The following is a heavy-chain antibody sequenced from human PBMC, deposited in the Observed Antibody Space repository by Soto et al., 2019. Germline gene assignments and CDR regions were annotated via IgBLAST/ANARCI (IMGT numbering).Heavy chain of an antibody. CDR3: AMGPYGGNLDY. D-gene: IGHD2-15*01. Sequence: SETLSLTCTVSGGSIGSGSYYWSRIRQHPGKGLEWIGYIYYSGSTYYNPSLKSRVTISVDTSKNQFSLNLSSVTAADTAVYYCAMGPYGGNLDYWGQGTLVTVSS. CDR1: GGSIGSGSYY. J-gene: IGHJ4*02. V-gene: IGHV4-31*03. CDR2: IYYSGST.